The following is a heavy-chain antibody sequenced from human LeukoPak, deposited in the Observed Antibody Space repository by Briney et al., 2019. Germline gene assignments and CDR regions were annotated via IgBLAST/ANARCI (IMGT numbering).Heavy chain of an antibody. CDR3: ARSVPDIVATISYYYYGMDV. CDR2: ISAYNGNT. Sequence: ASVKVSCKASGYTFTSYGISWVRHAPAQGLEWMGWISAYNGNTNYAQKLQGRVTMTTDTSTSTAYMELRSLRSDDTAVYYCARSVPDIVATISYYYYGMDVWGQGTTVTVSS. CDR1: GYTFTSYG. V-gene: IGHV1-18*01. J-gene: IGHJ6*02. D-gene: IGHD5-12*01.